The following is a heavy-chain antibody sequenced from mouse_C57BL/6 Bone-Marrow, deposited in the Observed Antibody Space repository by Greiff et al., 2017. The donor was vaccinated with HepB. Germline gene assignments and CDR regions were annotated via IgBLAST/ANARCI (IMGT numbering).Heavy chain of an antibody. CDR3: TRGGHSMIHWYFDV. Sequence: EVQVVESGEGLVKPGGSLKLSCAASGFTFSSYAMSWVRQTPEKRLEWVAYISSGGDYIYYADTVKGRFTISRDNARNTLYLQMSSLKSEDTAMYYCTRGGHSMIHWYFDVWGTGTTVTVSS. J-gene: IGHJ1*03. CDR2: ISSGGDYI. V-gene: IGHV5-9-1*02. CDR1: GFTFSSYA. D-gene: IGHD2-3*01.